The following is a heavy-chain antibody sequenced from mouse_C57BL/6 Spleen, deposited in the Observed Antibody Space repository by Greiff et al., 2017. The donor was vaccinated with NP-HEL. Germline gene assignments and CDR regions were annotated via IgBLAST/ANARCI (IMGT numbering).Heavy chain of an antibody. CDR1: GYTFTSYW. CDR2: IHPNSGST. CDR3: ARWVYGSVDY. Sequence: QVQLQQPGAELVKPGASVKLSCKASGYTFTSYWMHWVKQRPGQGLEWIGMIHPNSGSTNYNEKFKSKATLTVDKSSNTAYMQLSSLTSEDSAVYYCARWVYGSVDYWGQGTTLTVAS. J-gene: IGHJ2*01. V-gene: IGHV1-64*01. D-gene: IGHD1-1*01.